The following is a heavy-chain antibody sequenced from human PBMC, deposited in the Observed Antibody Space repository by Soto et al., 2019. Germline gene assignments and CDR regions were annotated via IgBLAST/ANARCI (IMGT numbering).Heavy chain of an antibody. V-gene: IGHV1-3*01. CDR2: INAGNGHT. Sequence: QVQLVQSGAAVKKPGASVQVSCKASGYTFTSYAMHWVRQAPGQRLEWMGWINAGNGHTTYSQKFHDRVTITRDTSASTAXXXXXXXXXXXXXXXXXXXXXXXXXXLTGYSXYCYFDLWGRGTLVTVSS. D-gene: IGHD3-9*01. CDR3: XXXXXXXXXLTGYSXYCYFDL. CDR1: GYTFTSYA. J-gene: IGHJ2*01.